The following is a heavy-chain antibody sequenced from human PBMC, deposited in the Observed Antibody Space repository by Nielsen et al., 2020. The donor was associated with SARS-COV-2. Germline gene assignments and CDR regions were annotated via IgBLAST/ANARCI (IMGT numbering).Heavy chain of an antibody. J-gene: IGHJ4*02. CDR2: ITGGSLYI. V-gene: IGHV3-11*05. CDR1: GFTFSDYY. Sequence: GSLSLSCSASGFTFSDYYMSWVRQAPGKGLEWVSHITGGSLYINYADSVKGRFTISRDNAKNSLYLQLTSLRVEDTAVYYCAKGGAGYCAGTTCYAAIDSWGQGTLVTVSS. CDR3: AKGGAGYCAGTTCYAAIDS. D-gene: IGHD2-2*03.